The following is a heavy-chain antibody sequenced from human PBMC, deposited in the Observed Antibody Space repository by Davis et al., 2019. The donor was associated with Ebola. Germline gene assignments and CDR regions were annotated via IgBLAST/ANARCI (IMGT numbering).Heavy chain of an antibody. Sequence: GRSLRLSCTHSAITPSSYAMTWVRQAPGKGLEWVSAISGSGGSTYYADSVKGRFTISRDNSKKTLYLQMNSLRAEDTAVYYCAKDGGKYPYWYFDLWGRGTLVTVSS. CDR3: AKDGGKYPYWYFDL. CDR1: AITPSSYA. CDR2: ISGSGGST. J-gene: IGHJ2*01. V-gene: IGHV3-23*01. D-gene: IGHD1-14*01.